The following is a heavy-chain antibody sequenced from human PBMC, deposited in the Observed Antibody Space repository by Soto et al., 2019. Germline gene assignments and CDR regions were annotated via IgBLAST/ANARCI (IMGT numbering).Heavy chain of an antibody. J-gene: IGHJ4*02. CDR1: GGTFSSFA. CDR3: VGYYYETSGYYYDY. V-gene: IGHV1-69*18. CDR2: IIPIFDSS. D-gene: IGHD3-22*01. Sequence: QVQLVQSGAEVKKPGSSVKVSCKASGGTFSSFAISWVRQAPGQGLEWMGRIIPIFDSSNYAQKFQGRVTITADESTSTAYMEQSSLRSEDTAVFYCVGYYYETSGYYYDYWGQGTLVTVSA.